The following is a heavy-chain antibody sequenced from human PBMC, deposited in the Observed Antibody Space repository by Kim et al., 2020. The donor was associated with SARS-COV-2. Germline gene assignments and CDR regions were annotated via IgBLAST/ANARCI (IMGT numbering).Heavy chain of an antibody. V-gene: IGHV4-34*01. D-gene: IGHD6-19*01. CDR2: INHSGST. CDR3: ARGTRQWLSRHYYYYMDV. Sequence: SETLSLTCAVYGGSFSGYYWSWIRQPPGKGLEWIGEINHSGSTNYNPSLKSRVTISVDTSKNQFSLNLSSVTAPDTAVYYCARGTRQWLSRHYYYYMDVWGQGTTVTVSS. J-gene: IGHJ6*03. CDR1: GGSFSGYY.